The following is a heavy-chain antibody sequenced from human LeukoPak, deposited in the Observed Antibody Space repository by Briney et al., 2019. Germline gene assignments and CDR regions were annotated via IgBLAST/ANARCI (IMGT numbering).Heavy chain of an antibody. D-gene: IGHD4-17*01. Sequence: PGRSLRLSCAASGFTFDDYSMYWVRQAPGKGLEWVSGISWNSGSIGYADSVKGRFTISRDNAKNSLYLQMNSLRAEDTALYYCAKETLPYGDYDWYFDLWGRGTLVTVSS. J-gene: IGHJ2*01. V-gene: IGHV3-9*01. CDR3: AKETLPYGDYDWYFDL. CDR1: GFTFDDYS. CDR2: ISWNSGSI.